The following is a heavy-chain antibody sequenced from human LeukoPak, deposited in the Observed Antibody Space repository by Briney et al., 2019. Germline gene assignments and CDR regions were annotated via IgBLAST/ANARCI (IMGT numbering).Heavy chain of an antibody. CDR1: GFTFSSYA. D-gene: IGHD1-26*01. CDR2: ISGSGGST. Sequence: GGSLRLSCAASGFTFSSYAMSWVRQAPGKGLEWVSGISGSGGSTYYADSVKGRFTIFRDNSKNTLYLQMNSLRAEDTAVYYCARVRYSGVGGRFDAFDIWGQGTMVTVSS. V-gene: IGHV3-23*01. CDR3: ARVRYSGVGGRFDAFDI. J-gene: IGHJ3*02.